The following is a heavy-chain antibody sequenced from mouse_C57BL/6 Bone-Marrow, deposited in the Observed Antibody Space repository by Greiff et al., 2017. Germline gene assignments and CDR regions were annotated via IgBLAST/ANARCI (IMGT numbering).Heavy chain of an antibody. D-gene: IGHD3-2*02. CDR1: GYTFTSYW. CDR2: IDPSDSYT. V-gene: IGHV1-50*01. Sequence: QVQLQQPGAELVKPGASVKLSCKASGYTFTSYWMQWVKQRPGQGLEWIGEIDPSDSYTNYNQKFKGKAKLTVDTSSSTAYMQLSSLTSEDSAVFYGAREGWDWCFDVWGTGTTVTVSS. CDR3: AREGWDWCFDV. J-gene: IGHJ1*03.